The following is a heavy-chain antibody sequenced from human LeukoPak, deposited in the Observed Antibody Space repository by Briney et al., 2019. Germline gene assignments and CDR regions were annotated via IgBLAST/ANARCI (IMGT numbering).Heavy chain of an antibody. V-gene: IGHV4-30-4*07. CDR1: GYSISSGGYS. CDR2: IHDSGST. J-gene: IGHJ5*02. CDR3: ARVVAAAGNNWFDP. D-gene: IGHD6-13*01. Sequence: SETLSLTCTVSGYSISSGGYSWCWIRQPPGKGLEWMAYIHDSGSTYNNPSLKSRLSISIDTYKNQFSLKLNSVTAADTAVYYCARVVAAAGNNWFDPWGQGTLVTVSS.